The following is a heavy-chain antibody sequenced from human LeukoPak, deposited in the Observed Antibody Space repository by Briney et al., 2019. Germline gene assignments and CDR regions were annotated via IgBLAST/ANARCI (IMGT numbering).Heavy chain of an antibody. J-gene: IGHJ3*02. CDR3: ATDITMIVVVITDAFDI. Sequence: PGGSLRLSCAASGFTFSSYAMSWVRQAPGKGLEWVSAISGSGGSTYYADSVKGRFTISRDNSKNTLYLQMNSLRAEDTAVYYCATDITMIVVVITDAFDIWGQGTMVTVSS. V-gene: IGHV3-23*01. D-gene: IGHD3-22*01. CDR1: GFTFSSYA. CDR2: ISGSGGST.